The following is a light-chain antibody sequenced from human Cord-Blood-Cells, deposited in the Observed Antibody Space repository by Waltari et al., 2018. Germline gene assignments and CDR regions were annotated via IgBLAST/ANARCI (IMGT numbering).Light chain of an antibody. CDR3: QQYNNWPRT. V-gene: IGKV3-15*01. Sequence: EIVMTQSLATLPVSPGGRATLPCRASQRVNSNLAWYQQKPGLGPRLHIYGASTRATGSPARFSVSGSGTKFTLTISSLQSEDFAVYDCQQYNNWPRTFGQGTKVEIK. CDR1: QRVNSN. J-gene: IGKJ1*01. CDR2: GAS.